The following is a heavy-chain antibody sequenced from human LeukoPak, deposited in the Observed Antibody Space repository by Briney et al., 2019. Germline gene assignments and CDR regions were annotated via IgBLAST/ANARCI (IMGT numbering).Heavy chain of an antibody. J-gene: IGHJ4*02. V-gene: IGHV3-23*01. CDR3: AKLRDFCDSSGQFDY. Sequence: GGSLRLSCAASGFTFTSYAMSWVREAPGEGVEWVSATSGSGVGAFYARPVRGRSPLSREHSKNTLYLQMNSLRAEDTAIYYCAKLRDFCDSSGQFDYWGQGTLVTVSS. D-gene: IGHD3-22*01. CDR2: TSGSGVGA. CDR1: GFTFTSYA.